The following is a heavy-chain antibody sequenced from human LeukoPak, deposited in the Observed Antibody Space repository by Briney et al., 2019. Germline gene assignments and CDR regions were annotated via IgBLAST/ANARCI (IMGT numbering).Heavy chain of an antibody. CDR1: GFTVSSNY. CDR2: IYSGGST. Sequence: GGSLRLSCAASGFTVSSNYMSWVRQAPGKGLEWVSVIYSGGSTYYADSVKGRFTISRDNAKNSLYLQMNSLRAEDTAVYYCARDLHFRVYDSSIYYPYWGQGTLVTVSS. V-gene: IGHV3-66*01. J-gene: IGHJ4*02. CDR3: ARDLHFRVYDSSIYYPY. D-gene: IGHD3-22*01.